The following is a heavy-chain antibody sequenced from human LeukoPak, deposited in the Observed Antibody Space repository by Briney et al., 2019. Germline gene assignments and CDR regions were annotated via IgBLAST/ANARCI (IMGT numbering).Heavy chain of an antibody. CDR3: AKRGYSYGEGYFDY. V-gene: IGHV3-30-3*01. J-gene: IGHJ4*02. Sequence: GGSLRLSCAASGFTFSSYAMHWVRQAPGKGLEWVAVISYDGSNKYYADSVKGRFTISRDNAKNSLYLQMNSLRAEDTAVHYCAKRGYSYGEGYFDYWGQGTLVTVSS. CDR1: GFTFSSYA. D-gene: IGHD5-18*01. CDR2: ISYDGSNK.